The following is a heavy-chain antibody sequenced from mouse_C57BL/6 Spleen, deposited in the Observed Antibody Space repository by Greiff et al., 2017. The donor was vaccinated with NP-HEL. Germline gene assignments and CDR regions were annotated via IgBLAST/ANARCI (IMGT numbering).Heavy chain of an antibody. CDR1: GFTFSDYG. J-gene: IGHJ3*01. CDR2: ISSGSSTI. V-gene: IGHV5-17*01. D-gene: IGHD4-1*01. Sequence: EVKVVESGGGLVKPGGSLKLSCAASGFTFSDYGMHWVRQAPEKGLEWVAYISSGSSTIYYADTVKGRFTISRDNAKNTLFLQMTSLRSEDTAMYYCARPGPAWFAYWGQGTLVTVSA. CDR3: ARPGPAWFAY.